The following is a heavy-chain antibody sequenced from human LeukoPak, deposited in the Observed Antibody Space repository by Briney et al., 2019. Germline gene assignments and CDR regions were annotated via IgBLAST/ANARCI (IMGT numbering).Heavy chain of an antibody. CDR2: IYYSGST. CDR3: ARDRVDIVARGPYYYGMDV. J-gene: IGHJ6*02. V-gene: IGHV4-59*01. D-gene: IGHD5-12*01. Sequence: PSETLSLTCTVSGGSISSYYWSWIRQPPGKGLEWIGYIYYSGSTNYNPSLKSRVTISVDTSKNQFSLKLSSVTAADTAVYYCARDRVDIVARGPYYYGMDVWGQGTTVTVSS. CDR1: GGSISSYY.